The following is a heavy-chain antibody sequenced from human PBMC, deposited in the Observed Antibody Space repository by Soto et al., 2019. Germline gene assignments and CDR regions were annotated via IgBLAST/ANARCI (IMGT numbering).Heavy chain of an antibody. V-gene: IGHV1-46*03. CDR2: INPSGGST. D-gene: IGHD1-26*01. Sequence: GASVKVSCKASGYTFTSYYMHWVRQAPGQGLEWMGIINPSGGSTSYAQKFQGRVTMTGDTSTSTVYMELSSLRSEDTAVYYCARGSRELLYYYGMDVWGQGTTVTVSS. J-gene: IGHJ6*02. CDR3: ARGSRELLYYYGMDV. CDR1: GYTFTSYY.